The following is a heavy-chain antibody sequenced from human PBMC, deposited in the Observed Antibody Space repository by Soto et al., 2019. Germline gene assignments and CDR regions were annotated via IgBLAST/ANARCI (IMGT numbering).Heavy chain of an antibody. D-gene: IGHD2-21*01. V-gene: IGHV4-30-2*01. CDR3: AREGGRQGDCGAFDI. Sequence: QLQLQESGSGLVKPSQTLSLTCAVSGGSISSGGYSWSWIRQPPGKGLEWIGYIYHSGSTYYNPSLKSRVTISVVRCKNQFSRKRSSVTAADTAVNYCAREGGRQGDCGAFDIWGKGTMVTVSS. J-gene: IGHJ3*02. CDR1: GGSISSGGYS. CDR2: IYHSGST.